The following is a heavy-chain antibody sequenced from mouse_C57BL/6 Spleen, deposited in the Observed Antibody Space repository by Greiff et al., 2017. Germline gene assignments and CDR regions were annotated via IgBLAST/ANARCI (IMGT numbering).Heavy chain of an antibody. J-gene: IGHJ3*01. CDR1: GYTFTSYW. D-gene: IGHD2-5*01. Sequence: QVQLQQSGAELAKPGASVKLSCKASGYTFTSYWMHWVKQRPGQGLEWIGYINPSSGYTKYNQKFKDKATLTADKSSSTAYMQLSSLTYADSAVYYCARSIYSNFTGFAYWGQGTLVTVSA. CDR3: ARSIYSNFTGFAY. CDR2: INPSSGYT. V-gene: IGHV1-7*01.